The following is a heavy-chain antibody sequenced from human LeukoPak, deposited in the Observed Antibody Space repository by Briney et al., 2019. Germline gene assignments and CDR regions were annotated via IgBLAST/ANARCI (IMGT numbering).Heavy chain of an antibody. J-gene: IGHJ4*02. Sequence: ASVKVSCKASGYTFTSYDINWVRQATGQGLEWMGWMNPNSGNTGYAQKFQGRVTITRNTSISTAYMELSSLRSEDTAVYYCARLWPDMVRGVLGPYYFDYWGQGTLVTVSS. CDR1: GYTFTSYD. CDR2: MNPNSGNT. D-gene: IGHD3-10*01. V-gene: IGHV1-8*03. CDR3: ARLWPDMVRGVLGPYYFDY.